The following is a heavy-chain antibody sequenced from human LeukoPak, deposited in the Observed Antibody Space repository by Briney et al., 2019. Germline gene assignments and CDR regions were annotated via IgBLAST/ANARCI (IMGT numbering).Heavy chain of an antibody. D-gene: IGHD2-15*01. J-gene: IGHJ4*02. CDR1: GFTFSSYA. CDR3: AKIYCSGGSCSDY. Sequence: GGSLRLSCAASGFTFSSYAMSWVRQAPGKGLEWVSAISGSGGSTYYADSVKGRFTITRDNSKNTLYLQMNSLRAEDTAVYYCAKIYCSGGSCSDYWGQGTLVTVSS. CDR2: ISGSGGST. V-gene: IGHV3-23*01.